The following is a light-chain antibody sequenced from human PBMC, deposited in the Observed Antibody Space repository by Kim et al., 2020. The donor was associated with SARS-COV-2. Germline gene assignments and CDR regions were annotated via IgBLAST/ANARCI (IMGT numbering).Light chain of an antibody. CDR1: QDISTY. V-gene: IGKV1-33*01. CDR3: QKYDDRPPFT. Sequence: DIQLTQSPSSLSASVGDRVTITCQASQDISTYLNWYQHKPGKAPKLLISDASTLEHGVPSRFSGSGSGTDFTFTISRLQPEDIASYYCQKYDDRPPFTFGPGTKVDIK. J-gene: IGKJ3*01. CDR2: DAS.